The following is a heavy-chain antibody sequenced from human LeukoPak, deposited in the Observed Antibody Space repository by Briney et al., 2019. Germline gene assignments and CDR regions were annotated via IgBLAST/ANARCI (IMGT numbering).Heavy chain of an antibody. CDR2: IKEDGSEK. Sequence: GALRLSCAASGFTFRSYGMSWVRQAPGKGLEWVANIKEDGSEKYYVDSVKGRFTISRDNAKNSLYLQMNSLRAEDTGVYYCAREHPYYYDSSGTALMAEIKYYFDYWGQGTLVTVSS. D-gene: IGHD3-22*01. CDR3: AREHPYYYDSSGTALMAEIKYYFDY. V-gene: IGHV3-7*01. J-gene: IGHJ4*02. CDR1: GFTFRSYG.